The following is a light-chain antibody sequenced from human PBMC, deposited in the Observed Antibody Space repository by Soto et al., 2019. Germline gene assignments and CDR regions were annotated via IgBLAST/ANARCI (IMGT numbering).Light chain of an antibody. CDR3: QQYGSSPYT. V-gene: IGKV3-20*01. CDR1: QSVTSNY. Sequence: EIVLTHSPGTLSLSPGEISTLSCRASQSVTSNYLAWYQQRPGQAPRRLTFAASNRDNGIPDRFSGSVSGQEFTLTISRLETEDFAVSSCQQYGSSPYTFGQGTQLEIK. J-gene: IGKJ2*01. CDR2: AAS.